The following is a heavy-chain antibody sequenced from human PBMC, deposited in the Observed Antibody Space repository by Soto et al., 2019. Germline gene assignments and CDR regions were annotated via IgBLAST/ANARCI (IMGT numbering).Heavy chain of an antibody. CDR2: FDPEDGET. J-gene: IGHJ4*02. Sequence: ASVKVSCKVSGYTLTELSMHWVRQAPGKGLEWMGGFDPEDGETFYAQKFQGRVTMTEDTSTDTAYMELSSLRSEDTAVYYCATVVYSSGWKKFDYWGQGTLVTVSS. CDR3: ATVVYSSGWKKFDY. V-gene: IGHV1-24*01. CDR1: GYTLTELS. D-gene: IGHD6-19*01.